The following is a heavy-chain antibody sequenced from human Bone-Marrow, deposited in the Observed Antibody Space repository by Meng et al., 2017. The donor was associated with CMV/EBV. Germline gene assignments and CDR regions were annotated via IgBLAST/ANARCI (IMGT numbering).Heavy chain of an antibody. CDR2: ISASNGNT. CDR1: GYTFTSNG. J-gene: IGHJ5*02. CDR3: ARAVGSGSYGWFDP. V-gene: IGHV1-18*01. D-gene: IGHD3-10*01. Sequence: VQLVQCGAEVKKPGASVQVSCKASGYTFTSNGISWVRKAPEQGLEWMGWISASNGNTNYAQKLQGRVTMTTDTSTSTAYMELRSLRSDDTAVYYCARAVGSGSYGWFDPWGQGTLVTVSS.